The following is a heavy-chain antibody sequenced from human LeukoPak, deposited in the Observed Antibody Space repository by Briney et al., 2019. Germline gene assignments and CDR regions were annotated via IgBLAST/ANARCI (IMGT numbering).Heavy chain of an antibody. CDR1: GFTFSGYW. CDR3: ARDPYSGTYGNTYYYYMDV. V-gene: IGHV3-7*01. CDR2: IKKDGSEK. Sequence: GGSLRLSCAASGFTFSGYWMSWVRQPPGKGLEWVANIKKDGSEKYYVDSVKGRFTISRDNARTSLYLQMNSLRVEDTAVYYCARDPYSGTYGNTYYYYMDVWGKGTTVTISS. D-gene: IGHD1-26*01. J-gene: IGHJ6*03.